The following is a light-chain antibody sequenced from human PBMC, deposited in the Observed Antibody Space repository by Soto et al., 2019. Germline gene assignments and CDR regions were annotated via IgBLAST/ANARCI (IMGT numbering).Light chain of an antibody. CDR3: SSYTSSSSSVV. CDR1: SSDVGTYHY. J-gene: IGLJ2*01. Sequence: QSALTQPASVSGSPGQSITISCTGTSSDVGTYHYVSWYQQHPGKAPKLMIYAVSNRPSGVSDRFSGSKSGNTASLTISGLQSEDEADYSCSSYTSSSSSVVFGGGTKLTVL. V-gene: IGLV2-14*01. CDR2: AVS.